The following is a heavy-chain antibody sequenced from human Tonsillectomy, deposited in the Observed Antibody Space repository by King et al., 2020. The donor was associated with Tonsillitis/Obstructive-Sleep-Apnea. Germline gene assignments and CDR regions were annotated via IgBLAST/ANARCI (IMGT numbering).Heavy chain of an antibody. Sequence: QVQLVESGAEVKKPGSSVKVSCKASGGTFSSYAISWVRQAPGQGLEWMGGIIPIFGTANYAQKFQGRVTITADESTSTAYMELSSLRSEDTAVYYCAREAQIHIVVVPAATYYFDYWGQGTLVTVSS. V-gene: IGHV1-69*01. J-gene: IGHJ4*02. D-gene: IGHD2-2*01. CDR2: IIPIFGTA. CDR3: AREAQIHIVVVPAATYYFDY. CDR1: GGTFSSYA.